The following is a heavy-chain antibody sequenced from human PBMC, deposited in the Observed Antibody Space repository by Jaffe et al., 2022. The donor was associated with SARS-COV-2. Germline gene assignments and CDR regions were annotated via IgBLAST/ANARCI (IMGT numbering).Heavy chain of an antibody. CDR3: ARSDGYSYGDLDY. V-gene: IGHV4-30-4*01. D-gene: IGHD5-18*01. Sequence: QVQLQESGPGLVKPSQTLSLTCTVSGGSISSGDYYWSWIRQPPGKGLEWIGYIYSSGSTYYNPSLKSRLTVSLDTSKNQFSLKLSSMTAADTAVYYCARSDGYSYGDLDYWGQGTLVTVSS. J-gene: IGHJ4*02. CDR1: GGSISSGDYY. CDR2: IYSSGST.